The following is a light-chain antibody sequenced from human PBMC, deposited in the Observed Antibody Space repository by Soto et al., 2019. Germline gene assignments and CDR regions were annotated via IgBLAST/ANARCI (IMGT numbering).Light chain of an antibody. V-gene: IGLV2-14*01. CDR3: SSYTTSGTPYV. Sequence: QSALTQPASVSGSPGQSITISCTGTSSDVGKYNYVSWYQQHPAKAPKLIISEVRDRPSGVSTRFSGSKSGNTASLTISGLQPEDDADYYCSSYTTSGTPYVFGTGTKLTVL. CDR1: SSDVGKYNY. J-gene: IGLJ1*01. CDR2: EVR.